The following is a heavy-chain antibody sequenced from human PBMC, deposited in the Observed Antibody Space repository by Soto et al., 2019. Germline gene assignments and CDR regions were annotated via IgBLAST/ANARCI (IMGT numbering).Heavy chain of an antibody. CDR1: GFTLSTYD. V-gene: IGHV3-13*01. D-gene: IGHD3-10*01. Sequence: GGSLRLSCAASGFTLSTYDMHLVCQAKGKGLEWVAALSYAGDTYYPGSVKGRFTVSRESAKNQFSLKLSSVTAADTAVYYCARGEEFGGPNYYYYGMDVWGQGTTVTVSS. CDR2: LSYAGDT. J-gene: IGHJ6*02. CDR3: ARGEEFGGPNYYYYGMDV.